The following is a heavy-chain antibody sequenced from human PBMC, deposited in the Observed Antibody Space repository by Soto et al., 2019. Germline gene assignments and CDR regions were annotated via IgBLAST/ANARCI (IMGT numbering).Heavy chain of an antibody. CDR1: GGSISSGDYY. CDR3: ARAVGATILFWFDP. CDR2: IYYSGST. V-gene: IGHV4-30-4*01. Sequence: QVQLQESGPGLVKPSQTLSLTCTVSGGSISSGDYYWSWIRQPPGKGLEWIGSIYYSGSTYYNPSLKSRVTISVDTSKNQFSLKLSSVTAADTAVYYWARAVGATILFWFDPWGQGTLVTVSS. D-gene: IGHD1-26*01. J-gene: IGHJ5*02.